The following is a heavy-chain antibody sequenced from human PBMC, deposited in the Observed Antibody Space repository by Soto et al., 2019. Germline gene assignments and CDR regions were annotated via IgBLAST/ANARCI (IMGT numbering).Heavy chain of an antibody. CDR1: GYTFTSYD. Sequence: QVQLVQSGAEVKKPGASVKVSCKASGYTFTSYDINWVRQATGQGLEWMGWMNPNSGNTGYAQKVQGRVTRTRNTSISTAYMELSSLRSEDTAVYYCARSRYCSSTSCYQGGNWFDPWGQGTLVTVSS. CDR3: ARSRYCSSTSCYQGGNWFDP. D-gene: IGHD2-2*01. V-gene: IGHV1-8*01. J-gene: IGHJ5*02. CDR2: MNPNSGNT.